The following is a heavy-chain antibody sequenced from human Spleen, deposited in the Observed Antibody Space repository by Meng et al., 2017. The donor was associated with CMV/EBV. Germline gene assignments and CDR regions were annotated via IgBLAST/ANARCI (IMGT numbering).Heavy chain of an antibody. Sequence: FSGYYWSWSRQPPGKGLEWIGEINHSGSTNYNPSLKSRVTISVDTSKNQFSLKLSSVTAADTAVYYCARSRLGYCSSTSCPLYYFDYWGQGTLVTVSS. D-gene: IGHD2-2*01. V-gene: IGHV4-34*01. CDR2: INHSGST. J-gene: IGHJ4*02. CDR1: FSGYY. CDR3: ARSRLGYCSSTSCPLYYFDY.